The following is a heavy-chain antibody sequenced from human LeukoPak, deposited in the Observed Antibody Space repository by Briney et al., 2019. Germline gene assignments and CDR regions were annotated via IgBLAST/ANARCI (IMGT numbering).Heavy chain of an antibody. J-gene: IGHJ6*04. CDR1: GFTFSSYE. Sequence: PGGSLRLSCAASGFTFSSYEMNWVRQAPGKGLEWVSYISSSGSTIYYADSVKGRFTISRDNSKNTVYLQMNNLRAEDTAVYYCAELGITMIGGVWGKGTTVTISS. CDR2: ISSSGSTI. D-gene: IGHD3-10*02. CDR3: AELGITMIGGV. V-gene: IGHV3-48*03.